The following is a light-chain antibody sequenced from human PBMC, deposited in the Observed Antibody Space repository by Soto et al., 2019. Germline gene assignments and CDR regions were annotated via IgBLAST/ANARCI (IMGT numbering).Light chain of an antibody. CDR2: SAS. J-gene: IGKJ1*01. CDR3: QKYDSAPT. V-gene: IGKV1-27*01. CDR1: RGIGNA. Sequence: GGRVTITCRPSRGIGNALAWYQQKPGTVPKLLIHSASTLQSGVPSRFSGSGSGTDFTLTISSLQPEDVASYYCQKYDSAPTFGPGTKVDI.